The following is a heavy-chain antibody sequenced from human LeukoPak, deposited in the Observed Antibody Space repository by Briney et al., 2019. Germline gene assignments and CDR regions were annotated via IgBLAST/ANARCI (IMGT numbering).Heavy chain of an antibody. D-gene: IGHD6-19*01. CDR2: IYSSGST. V-gene: IGHV4-4*07. CDR3: ASSGLTSVAFDY. CDR1: GGSISSYY. J-gene: IGHJ4*02. Sequence: SETLSLTCTVSGGSISSYYWSWIRQPAGKGXEXIGRIYSSGSTNYNPSLKSRVTTSVDTSKNQFSLKLRSVTAADTAVYYCASSGLTSVAFDYWGQGTLVTVSS.